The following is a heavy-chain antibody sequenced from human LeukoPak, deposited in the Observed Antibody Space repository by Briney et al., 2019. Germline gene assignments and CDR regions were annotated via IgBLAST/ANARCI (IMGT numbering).Heavy chain of an antibody. CDR3: ARRGTTFDY. J-gene: IGHJ4*02. CDR2: ISSGSGTI. Sequence: AGGSLRLSCSASGFTFSSYNMNWVRQAPGKGLEWLSCISSGSGTIYYADSVKGRFTISRDNAKNSLYLQMNSLRAEDTAVYYCARRGTTFDYWGQGTLVTVSS. CDR1: GFTFSSYN. D-gene: IGHD4-17*01. V-gene: IGHV3-48*04.